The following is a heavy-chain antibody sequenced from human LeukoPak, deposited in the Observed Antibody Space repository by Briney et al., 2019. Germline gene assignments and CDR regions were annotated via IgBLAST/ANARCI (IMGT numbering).Heavy chain of an antibody. Sequence: QSGGSLRLSCAASGFTFSDHYMDWVRQAPGKGLEWVGRGRNKASSYTTEYAASVKGRFTISRDDSKNSLYLQMNSLKTEDTAVYYCATAGLWFGELLLSVWAFDIWGQGTMVTVSS. V-gene: IGHV3-72*01. CDR1: GFTFSDHY. D-gene: IGHD3-10*01. J-gene: IGHJ3*02. CDR2: GRNKASSYTT. CDR3: ATAGLWFGELLLSVWAFDI.